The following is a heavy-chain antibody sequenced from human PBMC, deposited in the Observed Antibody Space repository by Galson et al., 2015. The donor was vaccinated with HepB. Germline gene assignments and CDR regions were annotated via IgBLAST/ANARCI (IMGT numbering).Heavy chain of an antibody. CDR3: ARDPGMTTSYYYYYYMDV. J-gene: IGHJ6*03. CDR2: ISSSSSYI. CDR1: GFTFSSYS. Sequence: SLRLSCAASGFTFSSYSMNWVRQAPGKGLEWVSSISSSSSYIYYADSVKGRFTISRDNAKNSLYLQMNSLRAEDTAVYYCARDPGMTTSYYYYYYMDVWGKGTPVTVSS. D-gene: IGHD1-1*01. V-gene: IGHV3-21*01.